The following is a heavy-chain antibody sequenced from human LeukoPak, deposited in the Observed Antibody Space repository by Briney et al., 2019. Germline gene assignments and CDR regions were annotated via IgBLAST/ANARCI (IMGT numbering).Heavy chain of an antibody. D-gene: IGHD3-10*01. J-gene: IGHJ4*02. V-gene: IGHV3-15*01. Sequence: PGGSLRLSCAASGFTFSNAWMSWVRQAPGKGLEWVGRIKSKTDGGTTDYAAPVKGRFTISRDESKNTLYLQMNSLKTEDTAVYYCTTELLWFGELSHPFDYWGQGTLVTVSS. CDR3: TTELLWFGELSHPFDY. CDR1: GFTFSNAW. CDR2: IKSKTDGGTT.